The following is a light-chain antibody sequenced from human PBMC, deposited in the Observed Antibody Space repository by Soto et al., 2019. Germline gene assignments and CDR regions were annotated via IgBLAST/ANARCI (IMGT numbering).Light chain of an antibody. J-gene: IGKJ1*01. CDR3: QQYSNWPSWT. CDR2: GAS. V-gene: IGKV3-15*01. CDR1: QSVSSN. Sequence: EILLARAPAPLSVSPRERATVSCRASQSVSSNLAWYQQKPGQAPRLLIYGASTRATGIPARFSGSGSGTEFTLTISSLQSEDFAVYYCQQYSNWPSWTFGQGTKVDIK.